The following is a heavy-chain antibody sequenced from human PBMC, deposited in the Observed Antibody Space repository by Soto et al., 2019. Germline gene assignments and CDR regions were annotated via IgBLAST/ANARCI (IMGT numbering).Heavy chain of an antibody. V-gene: IGHV4-59*01. D-gene: IGHD2-2*01. Sequence: QVQLQEXXXXXXXPSETLSLTCTVSGGSISSYYWSWIRQPPXKGLEWIGXIXYSGSTNYNPSLKSRVTISVDTSKNQFSLKLSSVTAADTAVYYCAREGCSSTSCYPPYYYYGMDVWGQGTTVTVSS. CDR2: IXYSGST. J-gene: IGHJ6*02. CDR3: AREGCSSTSCYPPYYYYGMDV. CDR1: GGSISSYY.